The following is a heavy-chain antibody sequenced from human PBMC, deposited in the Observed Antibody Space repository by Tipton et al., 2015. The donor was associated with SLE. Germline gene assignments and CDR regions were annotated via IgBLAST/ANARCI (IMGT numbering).Heavy chain of an antibody. D-gene: IGHD3-16*01. J-gene: IGHJ4*02. CDR3: ARTVGSGFDY. V-gene: IGHV4-59*12. CDR2: IYYSGST. Sequence: TLSLTCTVSGGSISSYYWSWIRQPPGKGLEWIGYIYYSGSTNYNPSLKSRVTISVDTSKNQFSLKLSSVTAADTAVYYCARTVGSGFDYWGQGTLVTVSS. CDR1: GGSISSYY.